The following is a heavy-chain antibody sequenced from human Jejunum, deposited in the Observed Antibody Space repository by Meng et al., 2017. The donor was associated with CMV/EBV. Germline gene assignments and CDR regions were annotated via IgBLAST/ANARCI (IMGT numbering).Heavy chain of an antibody. CDR1: SSSTCY. D-gene: IGHD3-3*01. CDR3: ARGWRRVRFDFEYFQH. CDR2: SYYSGYN. J-gene: IGHJ1*01. Sequence: SSSTCYRGWNSQAPGKKLEWNGSSYYSGYNYYNPSLKSRVTISVDTSKNQFSLKVTSVTAADTAVYYCARGWRRVRFDFEYFQHWGQGTLVTVSS. V-gene: IGHV4-39*07.